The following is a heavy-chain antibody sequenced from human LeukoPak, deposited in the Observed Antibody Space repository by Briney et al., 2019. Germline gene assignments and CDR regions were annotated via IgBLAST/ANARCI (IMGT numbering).Heavy chain of an antibody. CDR3: ARQLSLNWFDP. Sequence: ASVKVSCKASGYTFTSYDINWVRQATGKGLEWMGWMNPNSGNTGYAQKFQGRVTITRNTSISTAYMELSSLRSEDTAVYYCARQLSLNWFDPWGQGTLVTVSS. D-gene: IGHD5-18*01. CDR1: GYTFTSYD. J-gene: IGHJ5*02. CDR2: MNPNSGNT. V-gene: IGHV1-8*03.